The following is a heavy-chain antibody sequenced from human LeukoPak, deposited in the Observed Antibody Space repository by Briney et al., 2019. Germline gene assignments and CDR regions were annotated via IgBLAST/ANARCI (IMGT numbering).Heavy chain of an antibody. Sequence: PGGSLRLSCAASGFTFSGSAMHWVRQASGKGLEWVGRIRSKANSYATAYAASVKGRFTISRDDSKNTAYLQMNSLKTEDTAVYYCTTRFYDILTGYYFGSWRLQKGGMVDYWGQGTLVTVSS. V-gene: IGHV3-73*01. D-gene: IGHD3-9*01. CDR1: GFTFSGSA. CDR2: IRSKANSYAT. CDR3: TTRFYDILTGYYFGSWRLQKGGMVDY. J-gene: IGHJ4*02.